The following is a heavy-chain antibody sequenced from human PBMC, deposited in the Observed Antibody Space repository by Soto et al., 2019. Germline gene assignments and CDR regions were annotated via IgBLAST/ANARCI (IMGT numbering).Heavy chain of an antibody. CDR2: ISAYNGNT. V-gene: IGHV1-18*01. CDR1: GYTFNSYA. Sequence: QVQLVQSGAEVKKPGASVKVSCKASGYTFNSYAISWVRQAPGQGLEWMGWISAYNGNTNYAQLLQGRVTMTTDTSTSTAHKELRRLRSDDTAVYYCARDLAAGTCDYWGQGTLVTVSA. CDR3: ARDLAAGTCDY. J-gene: IGHJ4*02. D-gene: IGHD6-13*01.